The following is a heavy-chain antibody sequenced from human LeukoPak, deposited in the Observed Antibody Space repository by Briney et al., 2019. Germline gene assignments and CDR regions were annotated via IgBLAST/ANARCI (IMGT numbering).Heavy chain of an antibody. D-gene: IGHD6-13*01. CDR2: ISGNGDYT. Sequence: GGSLRLSCAASGFTFSSYAMSWVRQAPGKGLEWVSTISGNGDYTYYADSVKGRFTISRDNSKNTLYLQMNSLRADDTAVYYCAKRGIAAAASFDYWGQGTLVSVSS. J-gene: IGHJ4*02. V-gene: IGHV3-23*01. CDR1: GFTFSSYA. CDR3: AKRGIAAAASFDY.